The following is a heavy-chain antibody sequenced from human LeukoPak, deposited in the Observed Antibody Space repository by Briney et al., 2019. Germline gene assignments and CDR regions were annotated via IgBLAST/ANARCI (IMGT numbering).Heavy chain of an antibody. CDR1: GYSISRGYY. Sequence: PSETLSLTCALSGYSISRGYYWGWIRQPPGKGLEWIGSIYHSGSTYYNPSLKSRVTISVDTSKNQFSLKLSSVTAADTAVYYCAREIGYSYGSNWFDPWGQGTLVTVSS. D-gene: IGHD5-18*01. CDR3: AREIGYSYGSNWFDP. V-gene: IGHV4-38-2*02. CDR2: IYHSGST. J-gene: IGHJ5*02.